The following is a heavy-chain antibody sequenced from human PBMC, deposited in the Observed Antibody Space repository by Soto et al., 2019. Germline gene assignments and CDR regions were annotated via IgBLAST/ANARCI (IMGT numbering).Heavy chain of an antibody. CDR2: ISYDGSNQ. V-gene: IGHV3-30*18. Sequence: VGSLRLSCAASGFTFNIYGMHWVRQAPDKGLEWVALISYDGSNQYYADSVKGRFTISRDNSKNTLFLQMNSLRTDDTAVYYCAKDQASGQGSFDSWGQGTLVTVSS. J-gene: IGHJ4*02. CDR3: AKDQASGQGSFDS. CDR1: GFTFNIYG.